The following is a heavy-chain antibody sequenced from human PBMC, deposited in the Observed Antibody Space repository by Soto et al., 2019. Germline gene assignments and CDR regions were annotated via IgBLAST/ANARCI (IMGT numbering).Heavy chain of an antibody. CDR1: GYTFTSYG. J-gene: IGHJ4*02. V-gene: IGHV1-18*04. D-gene: IGHD2-8*01. CDR2: INPYNGDT. CDR3: ARDKDRVFDMSVPQFDY. Sequence: ASVKVSCKASGYTFTSYGISWVRQAPGQGLELMGWINPYNGDTNYAQKVQGRVTVTIDTSTTTAYTELRSLTSDDTAVYYCARDKDRVFDMSVPQFDYWGQGTLVTVSS.